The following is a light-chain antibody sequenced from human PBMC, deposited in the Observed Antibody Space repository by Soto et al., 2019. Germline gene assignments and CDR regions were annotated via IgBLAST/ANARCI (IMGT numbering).Light chain of an antibody. Sequence: EIVLTQSPATLSLSPGERATLSCRASQSVGSYLAWYQQKPGQAPRLLIYDASNRATGIPARFSGSGSGTDFTLTISNLEPEDFEVYYCQQRSNWLYTFGQGTKVDIK. CDR1: QSVGSY. V-gene: IGKV3-11*01. J-gene: IGKJ2*01. CDR3: QQRSNWLYT. CDR2: DAS.